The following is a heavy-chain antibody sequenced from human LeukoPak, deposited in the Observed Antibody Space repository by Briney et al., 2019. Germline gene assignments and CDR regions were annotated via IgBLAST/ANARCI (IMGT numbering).Heavy chain of an antibody. CDR3: ARHRYYYRSGSYYGAPYYMDV. CDR2: IYYSGST. J-gene: IGHJ6*03. CDR1: GGSISSYY. D-gene: IGHD3-10*01. V-gene: IGHV4-59*08. Sequence: SETLSLACTVSGGSISSYYWSWIRQPPGKGLEWIGYIYYSGSTNYNPSLKSRVTISVDTSKNQFSLKLSSVTAADTAVYYCARHRYYYRSGSYYGAPYYMDVWGKGTTVTISS.